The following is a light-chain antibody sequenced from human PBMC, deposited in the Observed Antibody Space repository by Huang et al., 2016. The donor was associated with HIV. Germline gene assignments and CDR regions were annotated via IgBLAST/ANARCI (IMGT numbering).Light chain of an antibody. CDR1: QTITHY. Sequence: DIQMTQSPSSLSASVGDRVIMTCRASQTITHYLNWYQQHPGKAPKLLVYSASSLQSGVQSRFSGSGSVTDFTLTISSLQPEDFATYDCQQSYSSLLSFGGGTKVAIK. CDR2: SAS. CDR3: QQSYSSLLS. J-gene: IGKJ4*01. V-gene: IGKV1-39*01.